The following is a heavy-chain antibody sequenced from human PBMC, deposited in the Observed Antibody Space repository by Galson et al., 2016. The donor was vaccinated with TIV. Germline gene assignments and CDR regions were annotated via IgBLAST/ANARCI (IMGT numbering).Heavy chain of an antibody. CDR2: INRKTEGATA. CDR3: VTGLLDY. CDR1: GFTFSTAW. V-gene: IGHV3-15*01. Sequence: SLRLSCAGSGFTFSTAWINWVRQGPGKGLEWVGRINRKTEGATADYATPVKGRFTISRDDSKNTLYLQMNSLKTEDTGVYYCVTGLLDYWGQGTLVTVSS. J-gene: IGHJ4*02.